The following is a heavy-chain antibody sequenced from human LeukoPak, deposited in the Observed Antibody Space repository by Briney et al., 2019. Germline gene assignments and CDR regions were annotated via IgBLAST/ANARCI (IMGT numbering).Heavy chain of an antibody. CDR1: GFTFSSYS. CDR3: AFWDDILPGCYLPWVDY. D-gene: IGHD3-9*01. J-gene: IGHJ4*02. V-gene: IGHV3-21*01. Sequence: GGSLRLSCAASGFTFSSYSMNWLRQAPGMELEGLSSISSSSSYIDYADSVKSRFTISRDNAENSLYLQMNSLRAEDTAVYYCAFWDDILPGCYLPWVDYWGQGTLVTVSS. CDR2: ISSSSSYI.